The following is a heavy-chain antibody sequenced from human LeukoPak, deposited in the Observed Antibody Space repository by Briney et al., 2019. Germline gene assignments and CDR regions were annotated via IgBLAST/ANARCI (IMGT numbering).Heavy chain of an antibody. CDR3: ASASSHRIAAGGDY. V-gene: IGHV3-74*01. CDR2: INSDGSSR. CDR1: GFTLSNYW. Sequence: GGSLRLSCAASGFTLSNYWMHWVRQAPGKGLVWVSRINSDGSSRNYADSVKGRFTISRDNAKNTLYLQMNSLRAEDTAVYYCASASSHRIAAGGDYWGQGTLVTVSS. J-gene: IGHJ4*02. D-gene: IGHD6-13*01.